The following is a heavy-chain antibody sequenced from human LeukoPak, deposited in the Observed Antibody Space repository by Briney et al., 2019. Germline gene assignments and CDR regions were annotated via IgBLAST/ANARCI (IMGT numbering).Heavy chain of an antibody. J-gene: IGHJ4*02. D-gene: IGHD1-26*01. Sequence: SETLSLTCTVSGGSISSSSYYWGWIRQPPGKGLEWIGEINHSGSTNYNPSLKSRVTISVDTSKNQFSLKLSSVTAADTAVYYCARVTMGREYYFDYWGQGTLVTVSS. CDR1: GGSISSSSYY. CDR3: ARVTMGREYYFDY. V-gene: IGHV4-39*07. CDR2: INHSGST.